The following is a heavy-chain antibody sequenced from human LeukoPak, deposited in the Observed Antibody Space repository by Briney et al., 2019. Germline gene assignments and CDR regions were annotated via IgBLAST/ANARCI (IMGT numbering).Heavy chain of an antibody. CDR1: GFTFSSYA. V-gene: IGHV3-23*01. CDR3: AQGITAAWGALGI. Sequence: GGSLRLSCADSGFTFSSYAMIWVRQAPGKGLQWVSTITGSGDNTFYADSVKGRFTISRDNSKNTLDLQMNSLRVEDTAVYYCAQGITAAWGALGIWGQGTVVTVSA. J-gene: IGHJ3*02. CDR2: ITGSGDNT. D-gene: IGHD6-13*01.